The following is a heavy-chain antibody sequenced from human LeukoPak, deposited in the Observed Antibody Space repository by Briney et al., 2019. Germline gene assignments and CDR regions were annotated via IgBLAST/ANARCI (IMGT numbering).Heavy chain of an antibody. D-gene: IGHD2-2*01. Sequence: SETLSLTCAVSGGSISSSNWWSWVRQPPGKGLEWIGEIYHSGSTNYNPSLKSRVTISVDKSKNQFSLKLSSVTAADTAVYYCARLSMHPGSSNLYYMDVWGKGTTVTVSS. CDR1: GGSISSSNW. CDR3: ARLSMHPGSSNLYYMDV. CDR2: IYHSGST. V-gene: IGHV4-4*02. J-gene: IGHJ6*03.